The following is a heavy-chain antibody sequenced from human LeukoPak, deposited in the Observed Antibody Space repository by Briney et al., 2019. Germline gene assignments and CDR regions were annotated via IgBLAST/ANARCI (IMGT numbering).Heavy chain of an antibody. CDR3: AKDHGYYDSSGYYRSGDYFDY. V-gene: IGHV3-23*01. J-gene: IGHJ4*02. D-gene: IGHD3-22*01. CDR2: ISGSGGST. CDR1: GFTFSSYA. Sequence: GGSLRLSCAASGFTFSSYAMSWVRQVPGKGLEWVSAISGSGGSTYYADSVKGRFTISRDNSKNTLYLQMNSLRAEDTAVYYCAKDHGYYDSSGYYRSGDYFDYWGQGTLVTVSS.